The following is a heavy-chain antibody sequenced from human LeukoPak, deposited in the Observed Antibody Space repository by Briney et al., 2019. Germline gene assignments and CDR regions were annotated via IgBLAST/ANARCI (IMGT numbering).Heavy chain of an antibody. V-gene: IGHV3-23*01. D-gene: IGHD3-16*02. Sequence: PGGTLRLSCAASGFTFSSYAMSWVRQAPGKGLEWVSAISGSGGSTYYADSVKGRFTISRDNSKNTLYLQMNSLRAEDTAVYYCAKAFYRNPTYYFDYWGQGTLVTVSS. CDR3: AKAFYRNPTYYFDY. CDR1: GFTFSSYA. J-gene: IGHJ4*02. CDR2: ISGSGGST.